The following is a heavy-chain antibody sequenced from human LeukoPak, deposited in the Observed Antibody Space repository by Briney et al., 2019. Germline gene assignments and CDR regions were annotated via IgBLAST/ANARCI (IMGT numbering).Heavy chain of an antibody. CDR2: ISDSGGST. CDR1: GFTFSCYA. D-gene: IGHD3-22*01. CDR3: AKVDCDNSSGNYPNCFDP. Sequence: GGSLTLSCAASGFTFSCYAMSWVRQAPGKGLVWVSTISDSGGSTYYADSLKGRFTISRDNYKNTLYLQMKSLRAEGTAVYYCAKVDCDNSSGNYPNCFDPWGQGILVTVSS. J-gene: IGHJ5*02. V-gene: IGHV3-23*01.